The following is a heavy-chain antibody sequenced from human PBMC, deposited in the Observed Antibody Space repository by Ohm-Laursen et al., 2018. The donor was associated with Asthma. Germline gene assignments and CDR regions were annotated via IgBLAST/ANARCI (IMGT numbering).Heavy chain of an antibody. CDR2: ISSSSSYI. Sequence: GSLRLSCAASGFTFSSYSMNWVRQAPGKGLEWVSSISSSSSYIYYADSVKGRFTTSRDNSKSTMYLQMNSLRAEDTAVYYCAKNPSGLVPIYGMDVWGQGTTVTVSS. J-gene: IGHJ6*02. CDR1: GFTFSSYS. CDR3: AKNPSGLVPIYGMDV. V-gene: IGHV3-21*04. D-gene: IGHD6-19*01.